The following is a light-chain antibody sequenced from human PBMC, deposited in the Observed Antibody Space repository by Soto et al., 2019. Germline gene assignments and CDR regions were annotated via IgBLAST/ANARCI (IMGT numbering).Light chain of an antibody. CDR2: KAS. Sequence: DIQMTQSPSTLSASVGDTVTITCRASQSISAWLAWYQKKPGKAPKLLIYKASSLESGVPSRFSGSGSGTEFTLTISSLQPDDFATYYCQQYNNYGSWTFGQGTKVEIK. CDR1: QSISAW. CDR3: QQYNNYGSWT. V-gene: IGKV1-5*03. J-gene: IGKJ1*01.